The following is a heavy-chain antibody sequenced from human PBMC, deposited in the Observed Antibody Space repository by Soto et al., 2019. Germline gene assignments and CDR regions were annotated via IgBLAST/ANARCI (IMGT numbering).Heavy chain of an antibody. D-gene: IGHD5-12*01. V-gene: IGHV1-18*01. CDR3: AKHDSGHDRPDAFDI. Sequence: ASVKVSCKASGYTSTNYGMHWVRQAPGQRLEWMGWINACNGNTNYAQKLQGRVTMTTDTSTSTAYMELRSLRSDDTAVYYCAKHDSGHDRPDAFDIWGQGTMVTVSS. J-gene: IGHJ3*02. CDR2: INACNGNT. CDR1: GYTSTNYG.